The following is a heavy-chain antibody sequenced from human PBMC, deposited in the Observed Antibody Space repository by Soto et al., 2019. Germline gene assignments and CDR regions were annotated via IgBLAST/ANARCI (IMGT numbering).Heavy chain of an antibody. CDR2: IWYDGSNK. CDR3: ARGYYDILTGYYNDY. V-gene: IGHV3-33*01. D-gene: IGHD3-9*01. CDR1: GFTFSSYG. J-gene: IGHJ4*02. Sequence: QVQLVESGGGVVQPGRSLRLSCAASGFTFSSYGMHWVRQAPGKGLEWVAVIWYDGSNKYYADSVKGRFTISRDNSKNTLYLQMNSLRAVDTAVYYCARGYYDILTGYYNDYWGQGTLVTVSS.